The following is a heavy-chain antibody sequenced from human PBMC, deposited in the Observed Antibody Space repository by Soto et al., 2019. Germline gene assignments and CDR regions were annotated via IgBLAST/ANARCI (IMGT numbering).Heavy chain of an antibody. CDR2: INHSGST. D-gene: IGHD3-10*01. V-gene: IGHV4-34*01. Sequence: SETLSLTCAVYGGSFSGYYWSWIRQPPGKGLEWIGEINHSGSTNYNPSLKSRVTISVDTSKNQFSLKLSSVAAADMTVYYCARRSRITMVRGVEYNWFDPWGQGTLVTVSS. CDR3: ARRSRITMVRGVEYNWFDP. CDR1: GGSFSGYY. J-gene: IGHJ5*02.